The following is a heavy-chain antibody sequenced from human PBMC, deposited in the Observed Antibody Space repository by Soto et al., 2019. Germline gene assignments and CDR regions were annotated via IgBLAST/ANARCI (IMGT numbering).Heavy chain of an antibody. Sequence: GVSLRLSCAASGFTFSSYGMHWVRQAPGKGLEWVAVISYDGSNKYYADSVKGRFTISRDNSKNTLYLQMNSLRAEDTAVYYCAKDYDMGVWGQGTTVTVSS. CDR3: AKDYDMGV. CDR2: ISYDGSNK. J-gene: IGHJ6*02. V-gene: IGHV3-30*18. CDR1: GFTFSSYG.